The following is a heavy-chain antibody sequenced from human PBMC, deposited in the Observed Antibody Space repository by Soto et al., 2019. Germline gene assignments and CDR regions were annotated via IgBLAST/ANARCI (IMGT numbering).Heavy chain of an antibody. CDR3: ARSNSGYYKWFDP. V-gene: IGHV4-39*01. CDR1: GDSISNSNYY. J-gene: IGHJ5*02. D-gene: IGHD3-22*01. Sequence: SETLSLTCTVSGDSISNSNYYWGWIRQPPGKGLEWIANIYYSGITYYNPSLKSRVAISVDTSKNQFSLKLSSVTVADTAIYYCARSNSGYYKWFDPWGQGTLVTVSS. CDR2: IYYSGIT.